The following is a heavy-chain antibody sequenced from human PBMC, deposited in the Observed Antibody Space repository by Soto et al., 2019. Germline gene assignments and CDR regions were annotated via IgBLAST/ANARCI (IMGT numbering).Heavy chain of an antibody. J-gene: IGHJ6*02. Sequence: GGSLRLSCAASGFTFSSYAMHWVRQAPGKGLEWVAVISYDGRDKYYADSVKGRFTISRDNSKNTLYLEMNSLRVEDTAVYHCVRDTAYCSGGTCYSSHDMDVWGQGTTVTVSS. CDR3: VRDTAYCSGGTCYSSHDMDV. V-gene: IGHV3-30*04. CDR1: GFTFSSYA. CDR2: ISYDGRDK. D-gene: IGHD2-15*01.